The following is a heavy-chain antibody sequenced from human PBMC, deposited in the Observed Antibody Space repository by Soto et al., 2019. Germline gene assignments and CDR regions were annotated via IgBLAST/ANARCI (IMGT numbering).Heavy chain of an antibody. Sequence: GGSLRLSCAASGFTVSSNYMSWVRQAPGKGLEWVSVIYSGGSTYYADSVKGRFTISRHNSKNTLYLQMNSLRAEDTAVYYCARDYIWGNKTEQNWGQGTLVTVSS. CDR2: IYSGGST. J-gene: IGHJ4*02. V-gene: IGHV3-53*04. CDR1: GFTVSSNY. D-gene: IGHD3-16*01. CDR3: ARDYIWGNKTEQN.